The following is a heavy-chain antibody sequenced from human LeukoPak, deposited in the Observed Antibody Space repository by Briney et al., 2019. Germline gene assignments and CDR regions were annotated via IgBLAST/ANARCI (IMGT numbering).Heavy chain of an antibody. V-gene: IGHV3-30*04. CDR3: ARAITTQTNYFDY. Sequence: GRSLRLSCAASGFTFSSYAMHWVRQAPGKGLEWVAVISYDGSNKYYADSVKGRFTISRDNSKNTLYLQMNSLRAEDTAVYYCARAITTQTNYFDYWGQGTLVTVSS. CDR2: ISYDGSNK. CDR1: GFTFSSYA. D-gene: IGHD3-3*01. J-gene: IGHJ4*02.